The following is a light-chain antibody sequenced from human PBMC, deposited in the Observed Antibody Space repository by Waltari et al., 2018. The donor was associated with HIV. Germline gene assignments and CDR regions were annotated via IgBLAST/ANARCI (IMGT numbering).Light chain of an antibody. Sequence: QLILTQSPSASASLGASVKLTCTLSSGHSSYAIAWLQHQPEKGPRYLMKFNSDGSHRKGDGIPDRFAGSSSGPERYLTISSLQSEDEADYYCQTWDTGPWVFGGGTKLTVL. CDR1: SGHSSYA. J-gene: IGLJ3*02. CDR2: FNSDGSH. CDR3: QTWDTGPWV. V-gene: IGLV4-69*01.